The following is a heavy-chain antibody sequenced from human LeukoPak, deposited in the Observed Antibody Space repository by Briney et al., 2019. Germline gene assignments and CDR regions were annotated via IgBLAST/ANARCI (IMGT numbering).Heavy chain of an antibody. V-gene: IGHV1-46*01. Sequence: RASVKVSCRASGYTFTTYYLHWVRQAPGQGLEWMGIINPSGTSTTYAQKFQGGVTMTIDTSTSTVYMELSSLRSEDTAMYYCARGPPGRVYDSSKKGLFDPWGQGTLVTVSS. CDR1: GYTFTTYY. CDR2: INPSGTST. D-gene: IGHD3-22*01. J-gene: IGHJ5*02. CDR3: ARGPPGRVYDSSKKGLFDP.